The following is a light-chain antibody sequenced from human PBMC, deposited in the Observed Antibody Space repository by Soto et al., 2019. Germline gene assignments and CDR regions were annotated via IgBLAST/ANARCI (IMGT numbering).Light chain of an antibody. Sequence: QSALAQPSSVSVSPGQSITISCTGSSSDVGGYNYVSWYQLHPAKAPKLMVYEVSNRPSGVSNRFSGSKSGNTASLTISGLQAEDEDDYYCSSYTSSTAYVFGTGTKVTVL. CDR2: EVS. CDR1: SSDVGGYNY. CDR3: SSYTSSTAYV. V-gene: IGLV2-14*01. J-gene: IGLJ1*01.